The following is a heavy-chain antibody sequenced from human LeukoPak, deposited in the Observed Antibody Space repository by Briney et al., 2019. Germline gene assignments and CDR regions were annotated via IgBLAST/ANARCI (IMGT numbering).Heavy chain of an antibody. CDR2: ISAYNGNT. D-gene: IGHD3-22*01. CDR1: GYTFTSYG. V-gene: IGHV1-18*01. Sequence: ASVTVSCKASGYTFTSYGISWVRQAPGQGLEWMGWISAYNGNTNYAQKLQGRVTMTTDTSTSTAHMELRSLRSDDTAVYYCARDSYYYDSSGYYYAQFDYWGQGTLVTVSS. CDR3: ARDSYYYDSSGYYYAQFDY. J-gene: IGHJ4*02.